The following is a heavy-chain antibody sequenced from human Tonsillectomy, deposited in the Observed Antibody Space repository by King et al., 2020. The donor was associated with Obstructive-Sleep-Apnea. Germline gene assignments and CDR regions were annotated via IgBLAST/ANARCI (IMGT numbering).Heavy chain of an antibody. CDR3: ARDMYSSSWPDDY. Sequence: VQLVESGGGLVQPGGSLRLSCAASGFTFSSYSMNWVRQAPGKGLEWVSYISSISSTIYYADSVKGRFTISRDNAKNSLYLQMNSLRAEDTAVYYCARDMYSSSWPDDYWGQGTLVTVSS. V-gene: IGHV3-48*01. CDR2: ISSISSTI. CDR1: GFTFSSYS. J-gene: IGHJ4*02. D-gene: IGHD6-13*01.